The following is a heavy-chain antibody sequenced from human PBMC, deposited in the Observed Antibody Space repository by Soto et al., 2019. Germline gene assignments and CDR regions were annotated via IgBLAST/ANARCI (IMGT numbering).Heavy chain of an antibody. J-gene: IGHJ4*02. D-gene: IGHD3-22*01. V-gene: IGHV5-10-1*01. CDR2: IDPSDSYT. CDR3: ARHPSYDSSGYYYDY. Sequence: LGESLKISCKGSGYSFTSYWISWVRQMPGKGLEWMGRIDPSDSYTNYSPSFQGHVTISADKSISTAYLQWSSLKASDTAMYYCARHPSYDSSGYYYDYWGQGTLVTVPS. CDR1: GYSFTSYW.